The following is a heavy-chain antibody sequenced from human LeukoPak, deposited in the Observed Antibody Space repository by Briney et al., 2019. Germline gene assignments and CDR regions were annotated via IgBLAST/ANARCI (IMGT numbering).Heavy chain of an antibody. CDR1: GFTFSSYW. J-gene: IGHJ4*02. V-gene: IGHV3-7*01. CDR2: IKQDGSEK. D-gene: IGHD3-10*01. CDR3: AKTVWFGELFPFDY. Sequence: PGGSLRLSCAASGFTFSSYWISWVPQAPGKGLDWVANIKQDGSEKYYVDSVKGRFTISRDNAKNSLYLQMNSLRAEDTAVYYCAKTVWFGELFPFDYWGQGTLVTVSS.